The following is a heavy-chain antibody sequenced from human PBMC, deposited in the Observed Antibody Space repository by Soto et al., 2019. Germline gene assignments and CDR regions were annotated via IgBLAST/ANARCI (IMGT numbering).Heavy chain of an antibody. J-gene: IGHJ5*02. D-gene: IGHD6-13*01. Sequence: PGGSLRLSCAASGFTVSNYAMIWVRQAPGEGLEWDSAITGSGGSTYHADSVKRRFTISRDNSKNTLYLQMNSLRAEDRAVYFCAKDAGYSSSWPICFDPWGQGPLVTVSS. CDR1: GFTVSNYA. V-gene: IGHV3-23*01. CDR2: ITGSGGST. CDR3: AKDAGYSSSWPICFDP.